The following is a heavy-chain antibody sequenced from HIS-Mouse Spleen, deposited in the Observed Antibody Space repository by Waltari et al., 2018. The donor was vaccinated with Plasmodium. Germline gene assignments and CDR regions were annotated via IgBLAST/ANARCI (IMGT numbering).Heavy chain of an antibody. CDR3: ARGSRGLYSGSYFDY. D-gene: IGHD1-26*01. CDR1: GFTFSSYA. V-gene: IGHV3-30-3*01. J-gene: IGHJ4*02. CDR2: ISYDGSNK. Sequence: QVQLVESGGGVVQPGRSLRLSCAASGFTFSSYAIHWVRQAQGKGLEWVAVISYDGSNKYYADSVKGRFTISRDNSKNTLYLQMNSLRAEDTAVYYCARGSRGLYSGSYFDYWGQGTLVTVSS.